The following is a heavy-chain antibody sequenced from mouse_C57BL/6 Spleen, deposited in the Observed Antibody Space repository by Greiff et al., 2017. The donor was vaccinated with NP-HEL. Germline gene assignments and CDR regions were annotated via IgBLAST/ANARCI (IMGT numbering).Heavy chain of an antibody. D-gene: IGHD1-1*01. J-gene: IGHJ2*01. CDR2: ISSGGSYT. Sequence: EVKLMESGGDLVKPGGSLKLSCAASGFTFSSYGMSWVHQTPDKRLEWVATISSGGSYTYYPDSVKGRFTISRDNAKNTLYLQMSSLKSEDTAMYYCARTTVVGDYFDYWGQGTTLTVSS. CDR3: ARTTVVGDYFDY. CDR1: GFTFSSYG. V-gene: IGHV5-6*01.